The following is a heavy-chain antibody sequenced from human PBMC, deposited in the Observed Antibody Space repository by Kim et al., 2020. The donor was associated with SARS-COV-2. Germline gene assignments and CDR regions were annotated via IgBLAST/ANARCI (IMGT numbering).Heavy chain of an antibody. V-gene: IGHV3-74*01. CDR2: IKSEGTGI. J-gene: IGHJ6*02. D-gene: IGHD4-4*01. CDR1: GFTVTNYW. Sequence: GGSLRLSCAASGFTVTNYWMHWVRQAPGKGLVWVARIKSEGTGISYADSVKGRFTISRDNANNTLYLQMNNLRAEDTAVYYCASDTVLYGLDVWGQGTKVTVSS. CDR3: ASDTVLYGLDV.